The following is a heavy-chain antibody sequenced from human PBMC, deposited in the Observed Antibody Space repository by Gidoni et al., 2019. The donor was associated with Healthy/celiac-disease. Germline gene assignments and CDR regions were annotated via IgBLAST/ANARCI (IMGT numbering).Heavy chain of an antibody. CDR3: ARGRFLDWSLYYYYYYGMDV. J-gene: IGHJ6*02. D-gene: IGHD3-3*01. Sequence: IGYIYYSGSTYYNPSLKSRVTISVDTSKNQFSLKLSSVTAADTAVYYCARGRFLDWSLYYYYYYGMDVWGQGTTVTVSS. CDR2: IYYSGST. V-gene: IGHV4-31*02.